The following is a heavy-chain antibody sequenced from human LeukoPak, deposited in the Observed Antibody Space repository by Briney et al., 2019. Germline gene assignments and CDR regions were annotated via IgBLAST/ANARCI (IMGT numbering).Heavy chain of an antibody. CDR3: AKDGYSSGWYSGY. CDR1: GFTFRNYA. Sequence: GGSLRLSCAASGFTFRNYAMSWVRQAPGKGLEWVSVMSGSGGTTYYADSVKGRFTISRDNSKNTLYLQMNSLRAEDTAVYYCAKDGYSSGWYSGYWGQGTLVTVSS. D-gene: IGHD6-19*01. CDR2: MSGSGGTT. V-gene: IGHV3-23*01. J-gene: IGHJ4*02.